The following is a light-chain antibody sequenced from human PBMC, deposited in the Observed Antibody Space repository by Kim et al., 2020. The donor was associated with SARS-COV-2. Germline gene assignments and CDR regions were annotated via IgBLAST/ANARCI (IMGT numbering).Light chain of an antibody. CDR3: KSRDSSGNVV. V-gene: IGLV3-19*01. J-gene: IGLJ2*01. CDR1: SLRIYY. CDR2: GKN. Sequence: SELTQDPAVSVALGQTVRITCQGDSLRIYYASWYHQKPGQAPVLVIYGKNNRPSGIPDRFSGSSSGNTASLTITGAQADDESDYYCKSRDSSGNVVFGGGTQLTVL.